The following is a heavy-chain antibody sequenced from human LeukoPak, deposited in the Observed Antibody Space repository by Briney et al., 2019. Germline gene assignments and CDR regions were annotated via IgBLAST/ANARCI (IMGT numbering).Heavy chain of an antibody. V-gene: IGHV3-7*01. CDR2: IKHGGGEK. J-gene: IGHJ6*03. Sequence: GGSLRLSCAASGFTFSSYWMSWVRQAPGKGLEWVANIKHGGGEKYYVDSVKGRFTISRDNAKNFLYLQMNSLRAEDTAVYYCSRDYRILPEGVYYYYDVEIWGKGATVTVSS. CDR3: SRDYRILPEGVYYYYDVEI. D-gene: IGHD3-9*01. CDR1: GFTFSSYW.